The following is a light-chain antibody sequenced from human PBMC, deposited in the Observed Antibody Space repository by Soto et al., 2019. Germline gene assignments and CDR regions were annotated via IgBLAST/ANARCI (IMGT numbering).Light chain of an antibody. V-gene: IGLV2-14*01. J-gene: IGLJ3*02. CDR3: SSYTTTSTLV. Sequence: QSVLTQPASVSGSPGQSITIACTGTNRDVGCYNLVSWYQQRPGEAPKLIISEVSNRPSGISYRFTGSKSGNTASLTISGLQAEDEADYYCSSYTTTSTLVFGGGTKVTVL. CDR2: EVS. CDR1: NRDVGCYNL.